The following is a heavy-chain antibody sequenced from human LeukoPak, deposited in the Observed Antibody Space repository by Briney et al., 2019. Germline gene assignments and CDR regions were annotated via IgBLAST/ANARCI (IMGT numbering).Heavy chain of an antibody. Sequence: GGSLRLSCAASGFTFSNYVMAWVRQAPGKGLEWASSISGSGDHTYYADSVKGRFTISRDNSKNMLYLQMSSLRAEDTAVYYCAEGKGSGSLDWFDPWGQGTLVTVSS. CDR3: AEGKGSGSLDWFDP. J-gene: IGHJ5*02. D-gene: IGHD3-10*01. CDR2: ISGSGDHT. V-gene: IGHV3-23*01. CDR1: GFTFSNYV.